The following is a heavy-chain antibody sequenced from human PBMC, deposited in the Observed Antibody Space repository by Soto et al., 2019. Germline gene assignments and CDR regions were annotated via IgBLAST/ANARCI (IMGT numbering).Heavy chain of an antibody. CDR1: GFTFSNYA. V-gene: IGHV3-23*01. Sequence: GGSLRLSCTAAGFTFSNYAMTWVRQAPGKGLEWVSTISSSGGSTYYSDSVKGRFTTSRDKSANTLYLQMNSLSAEDTAVYFCSKYPPRSAGDAFDIWGQGTMVTVSS. CDR2: ISSSGGST. J-gene: IGHJ3*02. CDR3: SKYPPRSAGDAFDI.